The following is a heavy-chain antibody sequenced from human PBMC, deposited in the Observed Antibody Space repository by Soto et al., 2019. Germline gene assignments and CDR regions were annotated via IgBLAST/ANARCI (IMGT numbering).Heavy chain of an antibody. Sequence: SETLSLTCAVYGGSFSGYYWSWIRQPPGKGLEWIGEINHSGSTNYNPYFKSRVTISVDTSKNQFSRKLSSVTAADTAVYYCARGGLGDSSGWYWFDPWGQGTLVTVSS. D-gene: IGHD6-19*01. CDR1: GGSFSGYY. V-gene: IGHV4-34*01. J-gene: IGHJ5*02. CDR3: ARGGLGDSSGWYWFDP. CDR2: INHSGST.